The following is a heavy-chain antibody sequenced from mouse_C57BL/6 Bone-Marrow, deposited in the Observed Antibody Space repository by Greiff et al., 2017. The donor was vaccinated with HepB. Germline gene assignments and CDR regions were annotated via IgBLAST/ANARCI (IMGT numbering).Heavy chain of an antibody. CDR1: GYTFTDYN. CDR3: AREGYYGSLYYAMDY. Sequence: EVQLQQSGPELVKPGASVKIPCKASGYTFTDYNMDWVKQSHGKSLEWIGDINPNNGGTIYNQKFKGKATLTVDKSSSTAYMELRSLTSEDTGVYYCAREGYYGSLYYAMDYWGQGTSVTVSS. CDR2: INPNNGGT. D-gene: IGHD1-1*01. V-gene: IGHV1-18*01. J-gene: IGHJ4*01.